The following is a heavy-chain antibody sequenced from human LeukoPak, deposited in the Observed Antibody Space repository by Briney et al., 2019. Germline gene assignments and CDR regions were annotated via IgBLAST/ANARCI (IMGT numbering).Heavy chain of an antibody. CDR3: ARDQEDSSGWYGFDY. Sequence: GGSLRLSCAASGFTVSSNYMSWVSQAPGKGLEWVSVIYSGGSTYYADSVKGRFTISRDNSKNTLYLQMNSLRAEDTAVYYCARDQEDSSGWYGFDYWGQGTLVTVSS. CDR2: IYSGGST. J-gene: IGHJ4*02. CDR1: GFTVSSNY. D-gene: IGHD6-19*01. V-gene: IGHV3-66*01.